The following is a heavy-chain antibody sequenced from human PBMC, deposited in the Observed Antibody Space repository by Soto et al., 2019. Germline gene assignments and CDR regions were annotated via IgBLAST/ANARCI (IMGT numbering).Heavy chain of an antibody. D-gene: IGHD3-3*01. CDR2: ISYDGSKI. V-gene: IGHV3-30-3*01. CDR3: ARDGEDVLRNIPGDAFDI. Sequence: QVQLVESGGSVVQPGRSLRLSCAASGFTFSSHAMHWVRQAPGKGLEWVAVISYDGSKIYYADSVKGRFTISRDNYKNTLYLQVNSLTAEDTAVYFCARDGEDVLRNIPGDAFDIWGQGTMVTVSS. CDR1: GFTFSSHA. J-gene: IGHJ3*02.